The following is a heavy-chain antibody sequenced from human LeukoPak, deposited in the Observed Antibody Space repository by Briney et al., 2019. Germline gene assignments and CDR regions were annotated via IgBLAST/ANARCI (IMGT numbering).Heavy chain of an antibody. CDR1: GLTVSSNY. CDR2: ITSSGSYI. CDR3: AREEGCSGGSCYRVRYDY. J-gene: IGHJ4*02. V-gene: IGHV3-21*01. D-gene: IGHD2-15*01. Sequence: GGSLRLSCAASGLTVSSNYMSWVRQAPGKGLEWVSSITSSGSYIFYADSVRGRFTISRDNAKNSLYLQMHSLRAEDTAVYYCAREEGCSGGSCYRVRYDYWGQGTLVTVSS.